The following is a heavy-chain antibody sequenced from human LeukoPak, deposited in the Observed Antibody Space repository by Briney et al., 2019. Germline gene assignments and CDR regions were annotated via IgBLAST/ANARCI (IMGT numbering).Heavy chain of an antibody. Sequence: SETLSLTCTVSGGSISSSSYYWGWIRQPPGKGLEWIGYIYYSGSTNYNPSLKSRVTISVDTSKNQFSLKLSSVTAADTAVYYCARVGGGSYGDIFDYWGQGTLVTVSS. V-gene: IGHV4-61*05. J-gene: IGHJ4*02. CDR1: GGSISSSSYY. CDR2: IYYSGST. D-gene: IGHD1-26*01. CDR3: ARVGGGSYGDIFDY.